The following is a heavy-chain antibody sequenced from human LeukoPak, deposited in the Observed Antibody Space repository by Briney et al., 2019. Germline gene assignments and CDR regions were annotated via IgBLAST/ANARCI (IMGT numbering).Heavy chain of an antibody. CDR1: GGSISSYY. V-gene: IGHV4-59*01. D-gene: IGHD6-19*01. J-gene: IGHJ3*02. CDR2: IYYSGST. Sequence: PSETLSLTCTVSGGSISSYYWSWIRQPPGKGLEWIGFIYYSGSTNYNPSLKSRVTISVDTSKNQFSLKLSSVTAADTAVYYCARVWLPGAFDIWGQGTMVTVSS. CDR3: ARVWLPGAFDI.